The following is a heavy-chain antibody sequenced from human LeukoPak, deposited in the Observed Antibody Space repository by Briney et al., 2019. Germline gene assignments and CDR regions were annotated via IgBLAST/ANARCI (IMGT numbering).Heavy chain of an antibody. V-gene: IGHV3-73*01. J-gene: IGHJ3*02. CDR3: TGYYYDSSDKSDAFDI. CDR2: IRSKANSYAT. Sequence: AGGSLRLSCAASGFTFSGSAMHWVRQASGKGLEWVGRIRSKANSYATAYAASVKGRFTISRDDSKNTAYLQMNSLKTEDTAVYYCTGYYYDSSDKSDAFDIWGQGTMVTVSS. D-gene: IGHD3-22*01. CDR1: GFTFSGSA.